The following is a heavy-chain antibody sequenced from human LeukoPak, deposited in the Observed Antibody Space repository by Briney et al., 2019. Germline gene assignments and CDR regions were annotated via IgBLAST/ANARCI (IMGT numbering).Heavy chain of an antibody. CDR1: GFTFSSYE. Sequence: GGSLRLSCAASGFTFSSYEMNWVRQAPGKGLEWVSYISSSGSTIYYADSVKGRFTISRDNSKNTLYLQMNSLRAEDTAVYYCAKDRIVVVPAAIAPVDYWGQGTLVTVSS. D-gene: IGHD2-2*01. CDR3: AKDRIVVVPAAIAPVDY. CDR2: ISSSGSTI. V-gene: IGHV3-48*03. J-gene: IGHJ4*02.